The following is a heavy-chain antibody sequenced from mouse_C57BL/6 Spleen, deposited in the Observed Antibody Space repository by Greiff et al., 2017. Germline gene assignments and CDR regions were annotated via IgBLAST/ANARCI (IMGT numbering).Heavy chain of an antibody. D-gene: IGHD1-1*01. CDR3: ARQVTTVVARYFDV. V-gene: IGHV1-82*01. CDR2: IYPGDGDT. Sequence: QVQLKESGPELVKPGASVKISCKASGYAFSSSWMNWVKQRPGKGLEWIGRIYPGDGDTNYNGKFKGKATLTADKSSSTAYMQLSSLTSEDSAVYVCARQVTTVVARYFDVWGTGTTVTVSS. J-gene: IGHJ1*03. CDR1: GYAFSSSW.